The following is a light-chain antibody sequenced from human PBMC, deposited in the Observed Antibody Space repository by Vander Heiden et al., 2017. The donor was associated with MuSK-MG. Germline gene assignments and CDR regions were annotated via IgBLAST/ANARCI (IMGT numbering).Light chain of an antibody. CDR2: GAT. CDR3: QQSDSPLRT. J-gene: IGKJ1*01. Sequence: IQMTQSPPSLSASVGDRVTITCRASQTINRSLHWYQQKPGKAPKVLIYGATNLQDGVPSRFSGGGSGTDFTLTISRLQVEDSATYFCQQSDSPLRTFGQGTKVEVK. CDR1: QTINRS. V-gene: IGKV1-39*01.